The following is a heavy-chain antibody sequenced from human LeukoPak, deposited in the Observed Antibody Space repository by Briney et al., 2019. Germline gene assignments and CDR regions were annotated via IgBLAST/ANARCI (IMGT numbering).Heavy chain of an antibody. J-gene: IGHJ5*02. Sequence: SVKVSCKASGGTFSSYAISWVRQAPGQGLEWMGGIIPIFGTANYAQKFQGRVTITADESTSTAYMELSSLRSEDTAVYYCARGAASYDSSGYYWFDPWGQGTLVTVSS. CDR2: IIPIFGTA. V-gene: IGHV1-69*13. CDR3: ARGAASYDSSGYYWFDP. D-gene: IGHD3-22*01. CDR1: GGTFSSYA.